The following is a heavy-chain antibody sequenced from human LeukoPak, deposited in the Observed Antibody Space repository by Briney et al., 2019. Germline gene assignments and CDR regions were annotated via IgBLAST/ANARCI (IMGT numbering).Heavy chain of an antibody. Sequence: GGSLRLSCAASGFSFSSHAMHWVRQAPGKGLEWVSSITSTRSDIYYADSVKGRFTISRDNARNSLFLQMNSLRAEDTAVYYCARVLVATTLASENWLDPWGQGTVVTVSS. CDR1: GFSFSSHA. CDR3: ARVLVATTLASENWLDP. J-gene: IGHJ5*02. D-gene: IGHD5-12*01. V-gene: IGHV3-21*01. CDR2: ITSTRSDI.